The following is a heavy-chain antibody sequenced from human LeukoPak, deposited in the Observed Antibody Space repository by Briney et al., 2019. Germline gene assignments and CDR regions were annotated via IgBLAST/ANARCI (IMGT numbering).Heavy chain of an antibody. D-gene: IGHD3-3*01. CDR3: ARERGITIFGAAFDP. CDR1: GYTFTSYY. J-gene: IGHJ5*02. CDR2: INPSGGST. V-gene: IGHV1-46*01. Sequence: ASVKVSCKASGYTFTSYYMHWVRQAPGQGLEWMGIINPSGGSTSYAQKFQGRVTMTRDTSTSTVYMELSSLRSEDTAVYYCARERGITIFGAAFDPWGQGTLVTVSS.